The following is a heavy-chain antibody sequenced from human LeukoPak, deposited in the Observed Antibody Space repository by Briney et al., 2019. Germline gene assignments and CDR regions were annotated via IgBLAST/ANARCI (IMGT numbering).Heavy chain of an antibody. CDR2: ISSNGGST. J-gene: IGHJ4*02. V-gene: IGHV3-64*01. Sequence: PGGSLRLSCAGTGFIFSSYWMSWVRQAPGKGLEYVSAISSNGGSTYYANSVKGRFTISRDNSNNTLYLQMGSLRADDMAVYYCARVLRYDFWSGYDFWGQGTLVTVSS. D-gene: IGHD3-3*01. CDR3: ARVLRYDFWSGYDF. CDR1: GFIFSSYW.